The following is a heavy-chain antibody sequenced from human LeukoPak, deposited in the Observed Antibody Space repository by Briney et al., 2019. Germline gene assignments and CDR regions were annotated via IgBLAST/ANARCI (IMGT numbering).Heavy chain of an antibody. CDR3: AKEPGSTGAYDT. V-gene: IGHV3-30*02. CDR1: GFTFSDCS. CDR2: IRYDGIGK. D-gene: IGHD5-12*01. Sequence: GGSLRLSCGASGFTFSDCSMHWVRLAPGKGLEWVAFIRYDGIGKSSADSVKGRFTVSRDNSKNTLFLQMNSLRTEDTAVYYCAKEPGSTGAYDTWGQGTLVTVSS. J-gene: IGHJ4*02.